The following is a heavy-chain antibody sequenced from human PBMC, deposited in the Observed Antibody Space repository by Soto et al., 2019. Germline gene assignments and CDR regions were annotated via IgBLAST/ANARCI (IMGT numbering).Heavy chain of an antibody. CDR3: ARFPTPLNYYGSGSSLEWFDP. CDR1: GYTFTSYY. D-gene: IGHD3-10*01. V-gene: IGHV1-46*03. J-gene: IGHJ5*02. CDR2: INPSGGST. Sequence: GASVKVSCKASGYTFTSYYMHWVRQAPGQGLEWMGMINPSGGSTSYAQKFQGRVTMTRDTSTSTVYMELSSLRSEDTAVYYCARFPTPLNYYGSGSSLEWFDPWGQGTLVTVSS.